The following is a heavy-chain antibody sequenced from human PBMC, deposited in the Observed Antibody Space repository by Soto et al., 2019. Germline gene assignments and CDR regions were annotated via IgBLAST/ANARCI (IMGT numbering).Heavy chain of an antibody. Sequence: PSETLSLTCSVSGDSISNLDYFWAWIRQPPGQALEYIGYIYKSATTYYNPSFESRVAISVDTSKSRFSLNVTSVTAADTAVYFCARGPYCLTGRCFPNWFDSWGQGALVTVSS. CDR3: ARGPYCLTGRCFPNWFDS. V-gene: IGHV4-30-4*01. CDR1: GDSISNLDYF. CDR2: IYKSATT. J-gene: IGHJ5*01. D-gene: IGHD7-27*01.